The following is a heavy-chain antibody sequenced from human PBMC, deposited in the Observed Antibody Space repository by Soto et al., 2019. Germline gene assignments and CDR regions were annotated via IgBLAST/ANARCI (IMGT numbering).Heavy chain of an antibody. CDR2: INPNSGVT. D-gene: IGHD5-12*01. Sequence: QVQLVQSGAEVKEPGASVTVSCRASGDRFTDYYMHWVRQAPGQGLEWMGWINPNSGVTKYAQKFQGWVTMTRDTSIRTVDTHLSRLGFDDTAIYYCARESGGATATLDYYYFHMDVWGTGTTVTVSS. CDR3: ARESGGATATLDYYYFHMDV. CDR1: GDRFTDYY. J-gene: IGHJ6*03. V-gene: IGHV1-2*04.